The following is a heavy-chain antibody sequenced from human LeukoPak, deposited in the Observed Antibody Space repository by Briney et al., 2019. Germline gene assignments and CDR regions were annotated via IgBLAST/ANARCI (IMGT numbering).Heavy chain of an antibody. D-gene: IGHD6-13*01. V-gene: IGHV3-7*04. CDR3: ARAATTGTVDY. CDR1: GFTFSNYW. J-gene: IGHJ4*02. CDR2: INQGGRES. Sequence: PGGSLRLSCAASGFTFSNYWMSWVRQAPGKGLEWVANINQGGRESYYVDSVEGRFTISRANADNSLYLQMNSLRVEDTAVYYCARAATTGTVDYWGQGTLVTVSS.